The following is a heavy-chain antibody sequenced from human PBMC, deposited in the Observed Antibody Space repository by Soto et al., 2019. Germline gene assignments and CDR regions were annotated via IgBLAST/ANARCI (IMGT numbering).Heavy chain of an antibody. CDR1: GYSFTSYW. Sequence: GESLKISCKGSGYSFTSYWISWVRQMPGKGLEWMGRIDPSDSYTNYSPSFQGHVTISADKSISTAYLQWSSLKASDTAMYYCARLASGIAVAGRSIDDWSQGTLVIVSS. CDR2: IDPSDSYT. D-gene: IGHD6-19*01. J-gene: IGHJ4*02. CDR3: ARLASGIAVAGRSIDD. V-gene: IGHV5-10-1*01.